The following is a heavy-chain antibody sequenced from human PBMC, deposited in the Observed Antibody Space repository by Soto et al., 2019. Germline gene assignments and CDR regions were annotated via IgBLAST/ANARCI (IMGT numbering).Heavy chain of an antibody. Sequence: SEILSLTCIVSGASISSFYWSWIRQPPGKELEWIGYMYHSGRSSYNPSLKSRVTISVDTSTNQFSLRLRSVTAADTAVYYCARVRTSNGMDVWGQGTTVTVSS. V-gene: IGHV4-59*01. J-gene: IGHJ6*02. CDR3: ARVRTSNGMDV. CDR1: GASISSFY. CDR2: MYHSGRS. D-gene: IGHD2-2*01.